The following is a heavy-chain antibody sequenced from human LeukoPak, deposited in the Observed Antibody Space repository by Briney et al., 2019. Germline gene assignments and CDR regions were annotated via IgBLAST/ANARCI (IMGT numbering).Heavy chain of an antibody. CDR1: GGSISSYY. CDR2: IYTSGGT. D-gene: IGHD2-2*01. V-gene: IGHV4-4*07. CDR3: AGETDIVVVPAL. J-gene: IGHJ4*02. Sequence: PSETLSLTPTVSGGSISSYYWSWMWQPAGKGLGWMGRIYTSGGTNYTPSLTRRVTMSVYTCKNQSSLKLSSVTAADTAVYYCAGETDIVVVPALWGQGTLVTVSS.